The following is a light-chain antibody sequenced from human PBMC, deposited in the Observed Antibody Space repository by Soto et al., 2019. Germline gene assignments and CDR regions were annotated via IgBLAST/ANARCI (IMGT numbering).Light chain of an antibody. CDR1: QSILSSSNNKNY. Sequence: DIVMTQSPDSLAVSLGERATINCRSSQSILSSSNNKNYLAWYQQKPGQPPKLLISWASTRDSGVPDRFTGSGSGADFTLTINSLQAEDVAVYYCQQYYNSPITFGQGTRLEIK. CDR3: QQYYNSPIT. V-gene: IGKV4-1*01. J-gene: IGKJ5*01. CDR2: WAS.